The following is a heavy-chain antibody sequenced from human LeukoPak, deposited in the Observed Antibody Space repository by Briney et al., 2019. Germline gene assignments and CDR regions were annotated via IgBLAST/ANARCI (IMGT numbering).Heavy chain of an antibody. CDR3: ARSSGWSTNYYYYMDV. CDR2: IYTSGST. J-gene: IGHJ6*03. D-gene: IGHD6-19*01. V-gene: IGHV4-59*10. Sequence: SETLSLTCAVYGGSFSGYYWSWIRQPAGKGLEWIGRIYTSGSTNYNPSLKSRVTISVDTSKNQFSLKLSSVTAADTAVYYCARSSGWSTNYYYYMDVWGKGTTVTISS. CDR1: GGSFSGYY.